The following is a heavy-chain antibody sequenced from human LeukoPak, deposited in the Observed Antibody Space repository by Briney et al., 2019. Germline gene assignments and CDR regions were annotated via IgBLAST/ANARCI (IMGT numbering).Heavy chain of an antibody. CDR1: GFTFSSYW. CDR2: INSDGSST. D-gene: IGHD3-3*01. CDR3: AREYYDLWSGYHPVSAFDI. Sequence: RTGGSLRLSCAASGFTFSSYWMHWVRQAPGKGLVWVSRINSDGSSTSYADSVKGRFTISRDNAKNTLYLQMNSLRAEDTAVYYCAREYYDLWSGYHPVSAFDIWGQGTMVTVSS. J-gene: IGHJ3*02. V-gene: IGHV3-74*01.